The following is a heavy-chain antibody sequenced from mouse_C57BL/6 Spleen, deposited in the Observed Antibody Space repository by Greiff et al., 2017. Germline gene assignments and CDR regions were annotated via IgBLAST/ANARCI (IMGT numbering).Heavy chain of an antibody. J-gene: IGHJ2*01. CDR1: GYSFTDYN. V-gene: IGHV1-39*01. D-gene: IGHD1-1*01. CDR3: ACHYYGSSLYYFDY. Sequence: LVESGPELVKPGASVKISCKASGYSFTDYNMNWVKQSNGKSLEWIGVINPNYGTTSYNQKFKGKATLTVDQSSSTAYMQLNSLTSEDSAVYYCACHYYGSSLYYFDYWGQGTTLTVSS. CDR2: INPNYGTT.